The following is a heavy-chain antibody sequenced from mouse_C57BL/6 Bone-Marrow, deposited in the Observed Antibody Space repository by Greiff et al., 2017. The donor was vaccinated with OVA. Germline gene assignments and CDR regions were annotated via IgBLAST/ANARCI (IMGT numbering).Heavy chain of an antibody. J-gene: IGHJ1*03. Sequence: VQLQQSGAELVKPGASVKISCKASGYAFSSYWMNWVKQRPGKGLEWIGQIYPGDGDTNYNGKFKGKATLTADKSSSTADRQLSSRTSEDSAVYFGARGWLPWYFDGWGTGTTVTVAS. D-gene: IGHD2-3*01. CDR3: ARGWLPWYFDG. CDR2: IYPGDGDT. CDR1: GYAFSSYW. V-gene: IGHV1-80*01.